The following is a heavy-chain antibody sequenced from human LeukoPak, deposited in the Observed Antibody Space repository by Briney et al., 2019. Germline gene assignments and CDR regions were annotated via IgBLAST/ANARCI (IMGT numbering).Heavy chain of an antibody. CDR1: GLTFNSHS. D-gene: IGHD6-13*01. J-gene: IGHJ4*02. V-gene: IGHV3-23*01. CDR2: VSTNGDVT. CDR3: ARDSSSWHEVDY. Sequence: GGSLRLSCVASGLTFNSHSMSWVRQAPGMGLEWVSVVSTNGDVTFYADSVKGRFTISRDNSKNTLYLQMNSLRAEDTAVYYCARDSSSWHEVDYWGQGTLVTVSS.